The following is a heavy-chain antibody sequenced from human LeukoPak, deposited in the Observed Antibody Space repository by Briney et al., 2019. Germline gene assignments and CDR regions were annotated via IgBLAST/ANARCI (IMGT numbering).Heavy chain of an antibody. Sequence: KPGESLKISCKGSGYSFTSYWIGWVRQMPGKGLEWMGIIYPHDSDMRYSPAFQGQVTISADRSINTAYLQWSSLKASDTAMYYCARTYGDKELDYWGQGTLVTVSS. CDR1: GYSFTSYW. CDR3: ARTYGDKELDY. D-gene: IGHD4-17*01. CDR2: IYPHDSDM. J-gene: IGHJ4*02. V-gene: IGHV5-51*01.